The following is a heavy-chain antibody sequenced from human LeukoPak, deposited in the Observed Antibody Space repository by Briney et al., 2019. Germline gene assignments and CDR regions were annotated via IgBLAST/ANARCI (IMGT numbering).Heavy chain of an antibody. J-gene: IGHJ2*01. CDR2: IYYSGST. Sequence: SETLSLTCTVSGGSISSGDYYWSWIRQPPGTGLEWIGYIYYSGSTYYNPSLKSRVTISVDTSKNQFSLKLNSVTAADTAVYYCAREVPWVWNFDLWGRGTLVTVSS. CDR1: GGSISSGDYY. CDR3: AREVPWVWNFDL. V-gene: IGHV4-30-4*01. D-gene: IGHD1-26*01.